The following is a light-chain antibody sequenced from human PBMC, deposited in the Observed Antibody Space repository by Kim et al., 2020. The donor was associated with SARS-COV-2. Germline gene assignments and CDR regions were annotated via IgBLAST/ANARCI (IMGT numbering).Light chain of an antibody. Sequence: EIVLTQSPDTLSLSPGERATLSCRASQSVSTSYLAWYQQKPGQAPRLLIYGASSRATGIPDRFSGSGSVTDFTLTISRLEPEDFAVYYCQQLGTFGQGTKLEI. CDR3: QQLGT. CDR2: GAS. J-gene: IGKJ2*01. V-gene: IGKV3-20*01. CDR1: QSVSTSY.